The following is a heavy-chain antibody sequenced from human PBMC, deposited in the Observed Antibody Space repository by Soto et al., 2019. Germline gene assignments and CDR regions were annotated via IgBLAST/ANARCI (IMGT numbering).Heavy chain of an antibody. CDR3: ARYSGYEAYDYYGMDV. D-gene: IGHD5-12*01. Sequence: GPMRHSCAAAGFTISSYAMSRVRQNPGKGLEWVSYISSSSSTIYYADSVKGRFTISRDNAKNSLYLQMNSLRAEDTAVYYCARYSGYEAYDYYGMDVWGQGTTVTVSS. V-gene: IGHV3-48*01. CDR1: GFTISSYA. CDR2: ISSSSSTI. J-gene: IGHJ6*02.